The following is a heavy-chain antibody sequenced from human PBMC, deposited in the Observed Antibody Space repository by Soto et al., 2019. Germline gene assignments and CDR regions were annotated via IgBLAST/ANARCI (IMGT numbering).Heavy chain of an antibody. Sequence: SRNRVRKETGKGLEWVSSISSSSSYIYYADSVKGRFTISRDNAKNSLYLQMNSLRAEDTSVYYCARDIYNDEYAFDIWGQGTMVSGSS. V-gene: IGHV3-21*01. D-gene: IGHD3-22*01. CDR3: ARDIYNDEYAFDI. CDR2: ISSSSSYI. J-gene: IGHJ3*02. CDR1: S.